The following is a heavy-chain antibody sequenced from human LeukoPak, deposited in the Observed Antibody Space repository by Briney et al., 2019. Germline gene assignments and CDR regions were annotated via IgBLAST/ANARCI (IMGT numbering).Heavy chain of an antibody. CDR1: GGSIISYY. D-gene: IGHD5-24*01. V-gene: IGHV4-59*01. J-gene: IGHJ6*03. CDR2: IYYSGST. Sequence: PSETLSLTCTVSGGSIISYYWSWIRQPPGKGLEWIGYIYYSGSTNYNPSLKSRVTISVDTSKNQFSLKLSSATAADTAVYYCARGGGMGHYYYYMDVWGKGTTVTISS. CDR3: ARGGGMGHYYYYMDV.